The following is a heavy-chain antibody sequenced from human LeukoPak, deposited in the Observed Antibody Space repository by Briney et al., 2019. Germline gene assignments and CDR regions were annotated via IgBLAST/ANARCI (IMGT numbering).Heavy chain of an antibody. D-gene: IGHD6-13*01. Sequence: PGGSLRLSCAASGFTFSSYWMHWVRQAPGEGLEWVSGINWNGGSTGYADSVKGRFAISRDNAKNSLYLQMNSLRAEDTALYYCARDKRGYSSSWDDYWGQGTLVTVSS. V-gene: IGHV3-20*04. CDR1: GFTFSSYW. CDR2: INWNGGST. J-gene: IGHJ4*02. CDR3: ARDKRGYSSSWDDY.